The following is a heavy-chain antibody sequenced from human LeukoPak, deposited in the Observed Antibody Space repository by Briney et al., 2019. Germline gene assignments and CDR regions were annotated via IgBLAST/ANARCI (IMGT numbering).Heavy chain of an antibody. CDR3: ARAWLDTQGWH. J-gene: IGHJ1*01. D-gene: IGHD2-15*01. Sequence: PSETLSLTCTVSGYSISSGYYWGWIRQPPGKGLEWIGSIYHSGSTYYNPSLKSRVTISVDTSKNQFSLKLSSVTAADTAVYYCARAWLDTQGWHWGQGALVTVSS. CDR2: IYHSGST. CDR1: GYSISSGYY. V-gene: IGHV4-38-2*02.